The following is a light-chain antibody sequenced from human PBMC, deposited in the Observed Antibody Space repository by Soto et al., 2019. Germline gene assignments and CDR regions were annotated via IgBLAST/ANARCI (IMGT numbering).Light chain of an antibody. CDR2: DAS. V-gene: IGKV3-20*01. CDR1: QRIRSTY. Sequence: EILLTQSPGTLSLSPGDSATLSCRASQRIRSTYLAWYQQKPGQAPRLLIYDASSRATGIPDRFSGSGSGTDFYLTISSLQPEDVATFYCQNYNSVPWTFGQGTKVEI. J-gene: IGKJ1*01. CDR3: QNYNSVPWT.